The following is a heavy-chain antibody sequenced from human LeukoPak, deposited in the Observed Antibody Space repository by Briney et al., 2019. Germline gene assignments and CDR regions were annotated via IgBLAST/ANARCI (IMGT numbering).Heavy chain of an antibody. V-gene: IGHV3-7*01. Sequence: GGSLRFSCAASGFIFNSFWMNWVRQAPGKGLEWVANVQQDGGQKYYGDSVRGRFTISRDNAKNSVSLQMDSLRDDDTAVYYCAGGNGWLIEYWGQGTLVTVSS. J-gene: IGHJ4*02. D-gene: IGHD6-19*01. CDR3: AGGNGWLIEY. CDR1: GFIFNSFW. CDR2: VQQDGGQK.